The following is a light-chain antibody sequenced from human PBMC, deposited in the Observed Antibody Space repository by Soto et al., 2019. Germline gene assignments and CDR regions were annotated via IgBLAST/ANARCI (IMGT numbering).Light chain of an antibody. Sequence: SYELTQPPSVSVAPGQTARITCGGNNIGSKGVHWYQQKPGQAPVLVVYDDSDRPSGIPERFSGSNSGNTATLTISRVDAGDAADYYCQVWDSLIDPLYVFGTGTKLTVL. CDR3: QVWDSLIDPLYV. CDR1: NIGSKG. J-gene: IGLJ1*01. CDR2: DDS. V-gene: IGLV3-21*02.